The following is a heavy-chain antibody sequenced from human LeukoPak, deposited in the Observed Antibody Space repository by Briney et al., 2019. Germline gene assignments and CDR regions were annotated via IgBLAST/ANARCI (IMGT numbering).Heavy chain of an antibody. V-gene: IGHV3-73*01. Sequence: GGSLRLSCAASGFTLSDSAIHWVRQASGKGLEWVGLIDRPAKSYATAYGASVGGRFTISRDASKNTAYLQMDRLKTEDTALYYCTRDRGTYNWLDPWGQGTLVTVSS. CDR3: TRDRGTYNWLDP. D-gene: IGHD1-26*01. J-gene: IGHJ5*02. CDR2: IDRPAKSYAT. CDR1: GFTLSDSA.